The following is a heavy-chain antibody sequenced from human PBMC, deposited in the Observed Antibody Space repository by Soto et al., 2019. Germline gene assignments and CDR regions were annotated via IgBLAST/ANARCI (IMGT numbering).Heavy chain of an antibody. J-gene: IGHJ5*02. CDR3: ARAVAGTNWFDP. V-gene: IGHV1-18*01. Sequence: SVKVSCKASGYTCTSYGISWVRQAPGQGLEWMGWISAYNGNTNYAQKLQGRVTMTTDTSTSTAYMELRSLRSDDTAVYYCARAVAGTNWFDPWGQGTLVTVSS. CDR1: GYTCTSYG. D-gene: IGHD6-19*01. CDR2: ISAYNGNT.